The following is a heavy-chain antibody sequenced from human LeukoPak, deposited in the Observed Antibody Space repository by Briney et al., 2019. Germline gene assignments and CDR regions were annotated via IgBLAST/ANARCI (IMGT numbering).Heavy chain of an antibody. D-gene: IGHD3-10*01. CDR2: ISSSGSTI. CDR3: ARRGVLWFGELFYYGMDV. Sequence: SGGSLRLSCAASGFTFSDYYMSWIRQAPGKGPEWVSYISSSGSTIYYADSVKGRFTISRDNAKNSLYLQMNSLRAEDTAVYYCARRGVLWFGELFYYGMDVWGQGTTVTVSS. V-gene: IGHV3-11*01. CDR1: GFTFSDYY. J-gene: IGHJ6*02.